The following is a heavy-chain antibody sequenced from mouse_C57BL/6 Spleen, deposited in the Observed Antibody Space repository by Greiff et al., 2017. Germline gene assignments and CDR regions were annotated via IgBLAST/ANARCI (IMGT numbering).Heavy chain of an antibody. CDR1: GYTFTSYW. CDR2: IDPSDSYT. CDR3: ASFYYGYEGSAMDY. J-gene: IGHJ4*01. D-gene: IGHD2-2*01. Sequence: QVQLQQPGAELVMPGASVKLSCKASGYTFTSYWMHWVKQRPGQGLEWIGEIDPSDSYTNYNQKFKGKSTLTVDKSSSTAYMQLSSLTSEDSAVYYCASFYYGYEGSAMDYWGQGTSVTVSS. V-gene: IGHV1-69*01.